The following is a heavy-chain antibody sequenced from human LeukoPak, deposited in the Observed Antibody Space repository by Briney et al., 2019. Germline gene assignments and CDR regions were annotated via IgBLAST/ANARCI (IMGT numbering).Heavy chain of an antibody. CDR2: IDPNSGGT. D-gene: IGHD5-18*01. CDR1: GYTFTDYA. J-gene: IGHJ4*02. Sequence: ASVKVSCKASGYTFTDYAINWVRQAPGQGLEWMGRIDPNSGGTNYAQKFQGRVTMTRDTSIGTAYMELSRLRSDDTAVYYCARGYSYGHYFDYWGQGTLVTVSS. V-gene: IGHV1-2*06. CDR3: ARGYSYGHYFDY.